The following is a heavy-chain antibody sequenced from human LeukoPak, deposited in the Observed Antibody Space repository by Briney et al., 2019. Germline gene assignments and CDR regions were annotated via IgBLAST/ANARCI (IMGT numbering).Heavy chain of an antibody. D-gene: IGHD2-15*01. V-gene: IGHV3-21*01. CDR2: ISSSSSYI. Sequence: PGGCLRLSCAASGFTFSSYSMNWVRQAPGKGLERVSSISSSSSYIYYADSVKGRFTISRDNAKNSLYLQMNSLRAEDTAVYYCARDSTESCSGGSCYGRRERWLRYYYYGMDVWGQGTTVTVSS. J-gene: IGHJ6*02. CDR3: ARDSTESCSGGSCYGRRERWLRYYYYGMDV. CDR1: GFTFSSYS.